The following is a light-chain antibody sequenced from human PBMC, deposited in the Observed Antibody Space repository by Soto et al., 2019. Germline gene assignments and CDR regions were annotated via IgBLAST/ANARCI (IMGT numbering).Light chain of an antibody. CDR2: AAS. CDR1: QGISSY. J-gene: IGKJ3*01. Sequence: AIRMTQSPSSFSASTGARVTITCRASQGISSYLAWYQQKPGKAPKVLIYAASTLQSGVPSRFSGSGSGTDFTLTISCLQSDDFATYYCQQYYSYPLTFGPGTKVAI. CDR3: QQYYSYPLT. V-gene: IGKV1-8*01.